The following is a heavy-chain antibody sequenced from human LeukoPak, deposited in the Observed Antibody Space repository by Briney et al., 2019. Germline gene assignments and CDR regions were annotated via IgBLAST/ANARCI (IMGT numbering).Heavy chain of an antibody. D-gene: IGHD6-13*01. Sequence: SETLSLTCTVSGGSISSGGYYWSWIRQHPGKGLEWIGYIYYSGSTYYNPSLKTRVTISVDTSKNQFSLKLSSVTAADTAVYYCARVVIAAAGIDYWGQGTLVTVSS. CDR1: GGSISSGGYY. CDR3: ARVVIAAAGIDY. CDR2: IYYSGST. J-gene: IGHJ4*02. V-gene: IGHV4-31*03.